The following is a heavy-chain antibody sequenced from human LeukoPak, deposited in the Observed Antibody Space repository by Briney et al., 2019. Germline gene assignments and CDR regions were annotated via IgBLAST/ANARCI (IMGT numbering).Heavy chain of an antibody. Sequence: ASVKVSCKASGYTFTSYYMHWVRQAPGQGLEWMGIINPSGGSTSYAQKFQGRVTMTRDTSTSTVYMELSSLRSEDTAVYYCARDGGPYCGGDCYSPDAFDIWGQGTMVTVSS. J-gene: IGHJ3*02. CDR2: INPSGGST. D-gene: IGHD2-21*02. CDR3: ARDGGPYCGGDCYSPDAFDI. CDR1: GYTFTSYY. V-gene: IGHV1-46*01.